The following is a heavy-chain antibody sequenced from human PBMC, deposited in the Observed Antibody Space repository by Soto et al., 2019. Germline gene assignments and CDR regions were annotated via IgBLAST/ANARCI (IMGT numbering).Heavy chain of an antibody. CDR1: GFTFSIYA. D-gene: IGHD5-12*01. V-gene: IGHV3-30-3*01. Sequence: GGSLRLSCAASGFTFSIYAMHWVRHAPGKGLEWVAVISYDGSNKYYADSVKGRFTISRDNSKNTLYLQMNSLRAEDTAVYYCARDRRWLQFTAFDYWGQGTLVTVSS. CDR2: ISYDGSNK. CDR3: ARDRRWLQFTAFDY. J-gene: IGHJ4*02.